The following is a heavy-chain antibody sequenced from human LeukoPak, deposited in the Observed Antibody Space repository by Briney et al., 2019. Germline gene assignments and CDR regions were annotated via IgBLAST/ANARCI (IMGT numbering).Heavy chain of an antibody. Sequence: ASVKVSCKASGGTFSSYTISWVRQAPGQGLEWMGRIIPILGIANYAQKFQGRVTITADKSTSTAYMELSSLRSEDTAVYYCARGPSLGHFDYWGQGTLVTVSS. CDR3: ARGPSLGHFDY. CDR2: IIPILGIA. CDR1: GGTFSSYT. V-gene: IGHV1-69*02. J-gene: IGHJ4*02.